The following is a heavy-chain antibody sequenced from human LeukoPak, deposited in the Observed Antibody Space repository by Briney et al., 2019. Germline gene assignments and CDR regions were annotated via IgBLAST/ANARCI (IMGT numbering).Heavy chain of an antibody. CDR1: GFTFSSYG. Sequence: GGSLRLSCATSGFTFSSYGMHWVRQAPSKGLEWVAFIWYDGSNKYYADSVKGRFTISRDNSKNTLHLQMNSLRDDDTAVYYCARIGGTGYFDYWGQGTLVTVSS. J-gene: IGHJ4*02. V-gene: IGHV3-33*01. CDR3: ARIGGTGYFDY. D-gene: IGHD1-1*01. CDR2: IWYDGSNK.